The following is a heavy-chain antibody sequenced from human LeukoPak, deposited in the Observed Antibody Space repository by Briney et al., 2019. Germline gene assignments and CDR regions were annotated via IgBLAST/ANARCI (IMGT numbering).Heavy chain of an antibody. J-gene: IGHJ4*02. CDR3: ARGAEMATIAPPHFFDC. V-gene: IGHV1-69*05. CDR1: GYTFTGYY. Sequence: GASVKVSCKASGYTFTGYYMHWVRQAPGQGLEWMGGIIPIFGTANYAQKFQGRVTITTDESTSTAYMELSSLRSEDTAVYYCARGAEMATIAPPHFFDCWGQGTLVTVSS. CDR2: IIPIFGTA. D-gene: IGHD5-24*01.